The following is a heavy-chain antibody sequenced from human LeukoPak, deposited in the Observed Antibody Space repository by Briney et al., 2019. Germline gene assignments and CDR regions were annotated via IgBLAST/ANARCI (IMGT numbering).Heavy chain of an antibody. J-gene: IGHJ4*02. CDR2: IYPGDSDT. CDR3: ARESTAVAADY. D-gene: IGHD6-19*01. V-gene: IGHV5-51*01. CDR1: GYSFTSYW. Sequence: GESLKISCKGSGYSFTSYWIGWVRQMPEKGLEWMGIIYPGDSDTRYTPSFQGQVTIPANKSISTAYLQWSSLKASDTAMYYCARESTAVAADYWGQGTLVTVSS.